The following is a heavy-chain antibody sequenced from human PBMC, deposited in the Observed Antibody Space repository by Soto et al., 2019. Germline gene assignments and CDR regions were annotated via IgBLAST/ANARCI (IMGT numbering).Heavy chain of an antibody. CDR2: IYYSGST. CDR1: GGSISSYY. J-gene: IGHJ6*03. D-gene: IGHD3-10*01. Sequence: SETLSLTCTVSGGSISSYYWSWIRQPPGKGLEWIGYIYYSGSTNYNPSLKSRVTISVDTSKNQFSLKLGSVTAADTAVYYCARSNTGETIKESITMVRGGWEYYYYYYYMDVWGKGTTVTVSS. V-gene: IGHV4-59*01. CDR3: ARSNTGETIKESITMVRGGWEYYYYYYYMDV.